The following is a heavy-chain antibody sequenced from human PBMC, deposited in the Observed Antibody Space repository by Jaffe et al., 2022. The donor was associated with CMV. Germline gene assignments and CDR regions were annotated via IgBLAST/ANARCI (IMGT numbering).Heavy chain of an antibody. CDR2: ISWNSGSI. CDR1: GFTFDDYA. D-gene: IGHD6-19*01. V-gene: IGHV3-9*01. J-gene: IGHJ4*02. CDR3: AKDETGAVAGGWGFDY. Sequence: EVQLVESGGGLVQPGRSLRLSCAASGFTFDDYAMHWVRQAPGKGLEWVSGISWNSGSIGYADSVKGRFTISRDNAKNSLYLQMNSLRAEDTALYYCAKDETGAVAGGWGFDYWGQGTLVTVSS.